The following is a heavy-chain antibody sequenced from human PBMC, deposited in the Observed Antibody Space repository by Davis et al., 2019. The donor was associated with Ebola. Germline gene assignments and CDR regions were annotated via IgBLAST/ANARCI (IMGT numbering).Heavy chain of an antibody. CDR1: GYTFTSYG. D-gene: IGHD2-15*01. CDR3: ARDAKDSHYGMDV. J-gene: IGHJ6*02. CDR2: ISGYSGKA. V-gene: IGHV1-18*01. Sequence: ASVKVSCKASGYTFTSYGISWVRQAPGQGLEWMGWISGYSGKAKFAQKFQGRVPMTTDTSTSTAYMELRSLRSDDTAVYYCARDAKDSHYGMDVWGQGTTVTVSS.